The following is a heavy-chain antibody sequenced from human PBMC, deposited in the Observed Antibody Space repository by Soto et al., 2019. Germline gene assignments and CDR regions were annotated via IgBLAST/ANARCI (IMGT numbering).Heavy chain of an antibody. CDR1: GGTFSSYA. D-gene: IGHD2-15*01. CDR2: IIPIFGTA. CDR3: ARDRCSGGSCYYGMDV. V-gene: IGHV1-69*13. Sequence: SVKVSCKASGGTFSSYAISWVRQAPGQGLEWMGGIIPIFGTANYAQKFQGRVTITADESTSTAYMELSSLRSEDTAVYYCARDRCSGGSCYYGMDVWGQGTTVTVSS. J-gene: IGHJ6*02.